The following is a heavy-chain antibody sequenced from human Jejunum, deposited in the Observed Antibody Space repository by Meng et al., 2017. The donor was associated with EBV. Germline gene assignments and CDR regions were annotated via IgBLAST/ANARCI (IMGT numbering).Heavy chain of an antibody. CDR3: ARRNYGDYGDGFDY. D-gene: IGHD4-17*01. V-gene: IGHV1-3*04. Sequence: QVQLVQSGAGVKKNXAPGKVSCKASGYTFTDDAMHWLRQAPGQRLEWMGWFSTANGNTKYSQKFQGRVTITRDTSASRGYMELSSLRSEDTAVYYCARRNYGDYGDGFDYWGQGTLVTVSS. CDR1: GYTFTDDA. CDR2: FSTANGNT. J-gene: IGHJ4*02.